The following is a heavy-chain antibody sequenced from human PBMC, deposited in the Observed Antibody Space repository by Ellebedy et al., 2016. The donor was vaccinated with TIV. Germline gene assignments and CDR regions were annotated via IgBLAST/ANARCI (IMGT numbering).Heavy chain of an antibody. CDR1: GFTFTSFG. V-gene: IGHV3-30*18. Sequence: PGGSLRLSCAASGFTFTSFGIHWVRQAPGKGLEGVAFTSHDDSNQYYADSVKGRFTISRDHSKNMVFLQMNSLRGEDTAVYYCAKDLVRGVANDDAGYGMDVWGQGTTVTVSS. D-gene: IGHD3-10*01. CDR2: TSHDDSNQ. J-gene: IGHJ6*02. CDR3: AKDLVRGVANDDAGYGMDV.